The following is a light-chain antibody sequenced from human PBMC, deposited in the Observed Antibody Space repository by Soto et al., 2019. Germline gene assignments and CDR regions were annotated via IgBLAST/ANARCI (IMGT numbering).Light chain of an antibody. CDR2: GAS. Sequence: EIVLTQSPGTLSLSPGEIATLSCRAIQSVSSSYLAWYQQKPGQAPRLLIYGASSRATGIPDRFSGSGSGTDFTLTIIRLEPEDVAVYYCQQYGSSPRTFGQGTQVEI. CDR3: QQYGSSPRT. CDR1: QSVSSSY. J-gene: IGKJ1*01. V-gene: IGKV3-20*01.